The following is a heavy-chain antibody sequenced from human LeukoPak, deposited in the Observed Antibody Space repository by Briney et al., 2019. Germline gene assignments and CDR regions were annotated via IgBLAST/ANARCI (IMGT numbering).Heavy chain of an antibody. CDR2: IYYSGST. D-gene: IGHD2-8*01. Sequence: SETLSLTCTVSGRSISSYYWSWIRQPPGKGLEWIGYIYYSGSTNYNPSLKSRVTISVDTSKNQFSLKLSSVTAADTAVYYCARYLTATDAFDIWGQGTMVTVSS. J-gene: IGHJ3*02. CDR3: ARYLTATDAFDI. V-gene: IGHV4-59*08. CDR1: GRSISSYY.